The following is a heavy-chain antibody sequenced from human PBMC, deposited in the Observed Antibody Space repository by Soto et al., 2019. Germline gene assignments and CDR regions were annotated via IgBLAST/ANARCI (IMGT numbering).Heavy chain of an antibody. J-gene: IGHJ3*02. Sequence: EVQLLESGGGLVQPGGSLRLSCAASGFTFSSYAMSWVRQAPGKGLEWVSAISGSGGSTYYADSVKGRFTISRDNSKNTLYLQMNSLRAEDTAVYYCAKELLHMGDRPPNDAFDIWGQGTMVTVSS. CDR3: AKELLHMGDRPPNDAFDI. V-gene: IGHV3-23*01. CDR1: GFTFSSYA. CDR2: ISGSGGST. D-gene: IGHD1-26*01.